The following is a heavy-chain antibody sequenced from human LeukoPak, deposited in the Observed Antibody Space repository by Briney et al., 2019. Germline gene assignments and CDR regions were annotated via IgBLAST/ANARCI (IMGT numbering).Heavy chain of an antibody. CDR2: INSDGSSI. V-gene: IGHV3-74*01. CDR1: GFTFSSYW. J-gene: IGHJ4*02. D-gene: IGHD6-19*01. Sequence: GGSLRLSCAASGFTFSSYWMHWVRQAPGKGLVWVSRINSDGSSISYADSVKGRFTISRDNAKNTLYLQMNSLRAEDTAVYYCASKGRGSGWYDYWGQGTLVTVSS. CDR3: ASKGRGSGWYDY.